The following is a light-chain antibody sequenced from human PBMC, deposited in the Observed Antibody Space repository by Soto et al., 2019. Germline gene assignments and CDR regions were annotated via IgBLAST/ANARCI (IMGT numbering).Light chain of an antibody. Sequence: QSALTQPPSASGSPGQSVTISCTGTSSDIGGYDHVSWYQQHPGKAPKVMIYEVTKRPSGVPDRFSGSNAGNTASLTVFGLQAEDEADYYCSSFAGPVWVFGGGTKVTVL. CDR2: EVT. CDR1: SSDIGGYDH. CDR3: SSFAGPVWV. V-gene: IGLV2-8*01. J-gene: IGLJ3*02.